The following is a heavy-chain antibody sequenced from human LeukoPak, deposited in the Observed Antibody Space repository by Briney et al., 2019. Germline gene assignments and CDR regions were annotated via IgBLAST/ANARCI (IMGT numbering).Heavy chain of an antibody. CDR1: GGTFSSYA. CDR3: ARLADRVRGVFNWFDP. V-gene: IGHV1-69*05. Sequence: SVKVSCKASGGTFSSYAISWVRQAPGQGLEWMGGIIPIFGTANYAQKFQGRVTITTDESTSTAYMELSSLRSEDTAVYYCARLADRVRGVFNWFDPWGLGTLVTVSS. CDR2: IIPIFGTA. D-gene: IGHD3-10*01. J-gene: IGHJ5*02.